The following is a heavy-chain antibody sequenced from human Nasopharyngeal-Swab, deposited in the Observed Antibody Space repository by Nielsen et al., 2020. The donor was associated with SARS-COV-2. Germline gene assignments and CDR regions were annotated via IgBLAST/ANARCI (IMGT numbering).Heavy chain of an antibody. CDR3: AIDRSHVIRGIYY. CDR1: GFTFDDYA. V-gene: IGHV3-9*01. CDR2: IDWNSRTI. J-gene: IGHJ4*02. Sequence: GGSLRLSCAASGFTFDDYATHWVRQAPGKGLEWVSGIDWNSRTIGYADSVLGRFTISRDNARNSVYLQMNSLRLEDTALYYCAIDRSHVIRGIYYWGQGTLVSVSS. D-gene: IGHD3-10*01.